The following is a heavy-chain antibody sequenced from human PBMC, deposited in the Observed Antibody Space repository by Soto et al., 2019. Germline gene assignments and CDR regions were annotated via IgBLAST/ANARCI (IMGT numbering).Heavy chain of an antibody. J-gene: IGHJ4*02. Sequence: SETLSLTCTVSGGSISSGGYYWSWIRQHPGKGLEWIGYIYYSGSTYYNPSLKSRVTISVDTSKNQFSLKLSSVTAADTAVYYCAREIYCSGGSCNSEYWGQGTRVTVSS. V-gene: IGHV4-31*02. D-gene: IGHD2-15*01. CDR2: IYYSGST. CDR1: GGSISSGGYY. CDR3: AREIYCSGGSCNSEY.